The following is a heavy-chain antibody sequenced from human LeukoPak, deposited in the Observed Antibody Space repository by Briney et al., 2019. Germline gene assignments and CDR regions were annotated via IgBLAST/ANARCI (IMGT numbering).Heavy chain of an antibody. CDR2: ISGSGGST. V-gene: IGHV3-23*01. D-gene: IGHD2-15*01. J-gene: IGHJ4*02. CDR3: AKEGSGRTLDY. CDR1: GFTFSSYS. Sequence: GRSLRLSCAASGFTFSSYSMSWVRRAPGKGLEWVSAISGSGGSTYYADSVKGRFTTSRDNSKNTLYLQMNSLRAEDTAVYYCAKEGSGRTLDYWGQGTLITVSS.